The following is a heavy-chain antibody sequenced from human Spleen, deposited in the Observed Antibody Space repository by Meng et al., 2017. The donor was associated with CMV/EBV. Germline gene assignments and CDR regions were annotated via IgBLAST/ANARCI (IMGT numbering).Heavy chain of an antibody. J-gene: IGHJ4*02. CDR1: GFTFDDHA. CDR3: AKGPGYQAAKFYFDY. CDR2: ISWNSGNM. V-gene: IGHV3-9*01. D-gene: IGHD6-25*01. Sequence: SLKISCAASGFTFDDHAMHWVRQAPGKGLEWVSGISWNSGNMGYADSVEGRFTISRDNAKKSVYLQMNSLRPEDTALYYCAKGPGYQAAKFYFDYWGQGTLVTVSS.